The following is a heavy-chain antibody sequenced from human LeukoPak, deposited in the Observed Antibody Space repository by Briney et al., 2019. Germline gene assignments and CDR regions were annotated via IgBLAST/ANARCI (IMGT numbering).Heavy chain of an antibody. Sequence: SETLSLTCAVSGGSISSSNWWSWVRQPPGKGLEWIGYIYYSGSTNYNPSLKSRVTISVDTSKNQFSLKLSSVTAADTAVYYCARRGGSAHFDYWGQGTLVTVSS. V-gene: IGHV4-4*02. CDR3: ARRGGSAHFDY. CDR1: GGSISSSNW. J-gene: IGHJ4*02. D-gene: IGHD1-26*01. CDR2: IYYSGST.